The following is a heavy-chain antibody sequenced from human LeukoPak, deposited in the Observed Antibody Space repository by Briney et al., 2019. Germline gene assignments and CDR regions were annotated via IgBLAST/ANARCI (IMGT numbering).Heavy chain of an antibody. J-gene: IGHJ6*02. Sequence: SVKVSCKASGGTFSSYAISWVRQAPGQGLEWMGRIIPILGIANYAQKFQGRVTITADKSTSTAYMELSSLRSEDTAVYYCASLSSRGIVGANSSYYYYGMDVSGQGTTVTVYS. CDR2: IIPILGIA. CDR3: ASLSSRGIVGANSSYYYYGMDV. D-gene: IGHD1-26*01. CDR1: GGTFSSYA. V-gene: IGHV1-69*04.